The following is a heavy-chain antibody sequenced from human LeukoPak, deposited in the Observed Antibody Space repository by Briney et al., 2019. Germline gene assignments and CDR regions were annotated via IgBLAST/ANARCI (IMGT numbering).Heavy chain of an antibody. V-gene: IGHV4-61*01. CDR2: IYYSGST. CDR3: ARVGGFWSGYWYFDL. D-gene: IGHD3-3*01. CDR1: GGSISRSSYY. J-gene: IGHJ2*01. Sequence: PSETLSLTCTVSGGSISRSSYYWSWIRQPPGKGLEWIGYIYYSGSTNYNPSLKSRVTISVDTSKNQFSLKLSSVTAADTAVYYCARVGGFWSGYWYFDLWGRGTLVTVSS.